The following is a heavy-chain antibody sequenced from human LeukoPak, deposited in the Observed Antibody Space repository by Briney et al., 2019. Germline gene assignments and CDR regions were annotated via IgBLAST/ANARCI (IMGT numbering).Heavy chain of an antibody. CDR1: GFTFSSYS. V-gene: IGHV3-21*01. CDR3: ATLTPPLHTSEDY. Sequence: PGGSLRLSCAASGFTFSSYSMNWVRQAPGKGLEWVSSISSSSSYIYYADSVKGRFTISRDNAKNSLYLQMNSLRAEDTAVYYCATLTPPLHTSEDYWGQGTLVTVSS. CDR2: ISSSSSYI. J-gene: IGHJ4*02. D-gene: IGHD5-24*01.